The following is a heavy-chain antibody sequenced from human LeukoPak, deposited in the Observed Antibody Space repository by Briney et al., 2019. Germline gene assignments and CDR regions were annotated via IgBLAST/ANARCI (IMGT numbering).Heavy chain of an antibody. CDR2: IYYSGST. V-gene: IGHV4-59*01. Sequence: PSETLSLTCTVSGDSISDYYWSWIRQPPGKGLEWIGYIYYSGSTNYIPSLKSRVTISVDTPKNQFSLKLSSVTAADTAVYYCARVLARGMAVAGDAFDIWGQGTMVTVSS. J-gene: IGHJ3*02. CDR3: ARVLARGMAVAGDAFDI. D-gene: IGHD6-19*01. CDR1: GDSISDYY.